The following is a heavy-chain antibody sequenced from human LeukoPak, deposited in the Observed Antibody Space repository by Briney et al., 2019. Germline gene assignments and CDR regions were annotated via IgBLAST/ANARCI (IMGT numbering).Heavy chain of an antibody. CDR2: INPGGGST. Sequence: ASVKVSCKASGYTXTSYYIHGVRQAPGQGLEWMGIINPGGGSTSYAQKFQDRVTMTRDTSTSTVYMELRSLRSEDTAVYYCAKDVRWDHPGFDPWGQGTLVIVSS. J-gene: IGHJ5*02. V-gene: IGHV1-46*01. CDR1: GYTXTSYY. CDR3: AKDVRWDHPGFDP. D-gene: IGHD4-23*01.